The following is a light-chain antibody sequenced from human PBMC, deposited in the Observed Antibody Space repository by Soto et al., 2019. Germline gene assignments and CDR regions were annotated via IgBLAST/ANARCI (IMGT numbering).Light chain of an antibody. CDR1: QSVSNDY. CDR2: GAS. Sequence: ESGLTHCPATLSLSPGERATLSCRSSQSVSNDYLSWYQQKPGQAPRLLIYGASSRATGIPDRFSGSGSGTDFTLTISRLEPEDFAVYYCQQYGNSPQTFGQGTKVDIK. J-gene: IGKJ1*01. V-gene: IGKV3-20*01. CDR3: QQYGNSPQT.